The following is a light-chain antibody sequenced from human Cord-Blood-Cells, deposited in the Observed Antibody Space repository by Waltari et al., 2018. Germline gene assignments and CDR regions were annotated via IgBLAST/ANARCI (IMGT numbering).Light chain of an antibody. J-gene: IGLJ2*01. CDR1: SSDVGGYNY. CDR3: SSYTSSSTVV. Sequence: QSALTQPASVSGSPGQSITISCTGTSSDVGGYNYVSWYQQHPGKAPKLLIYDVSNRPAAGSNRFSGSKSGNPASLTICGLQAEDEAYYYCSSYTSSSTVVFGGGTKLTVL. CDR2: DVS. V-gene: IGLV2-14*01.